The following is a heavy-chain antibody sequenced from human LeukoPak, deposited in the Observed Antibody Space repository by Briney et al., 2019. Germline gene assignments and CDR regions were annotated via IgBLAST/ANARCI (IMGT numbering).Heavy chain of an antibody. V-gene: IGHV1-69*13. J-gene: IGHJ6*03. Sequence: PVKVSCKASGGTFSSYAISWVRQAPGQGLEWMGGIIPIFGTANYAQKFQGRVTITADESTSTAYMELSSLRSGDTAVYYCARGDTAMVNYYYYMDVWGKGTTVTVSS. CDR2: IIPIFGTA. CDR3: ARGDTAMVNYYYYMDV. D-gene: IGHD5-18*01. CDR1: GGTFSSYA.